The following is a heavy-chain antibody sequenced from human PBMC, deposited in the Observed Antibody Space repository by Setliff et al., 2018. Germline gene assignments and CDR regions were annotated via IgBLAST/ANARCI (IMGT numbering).Heavy chain of an antibody. CDR1: GYTFTNYY. Sequence: ASVKVSCKASGYTFTNYYIHWVRQAPGQGLEWMGRINPNSGGTNYAQKFQGRVTMTRDTSINTAYMELSRLRSDDTAVYYCARLLMNNFWSGPVDNWGQGTLVTVSS. V-gene: IGHV1-2*06. CDR2: INPNSGGT. J-gene: IGHJ4*02. CDR3: ARLLMNNFWSGPVDN. D-gene: IGHD3-3*01.